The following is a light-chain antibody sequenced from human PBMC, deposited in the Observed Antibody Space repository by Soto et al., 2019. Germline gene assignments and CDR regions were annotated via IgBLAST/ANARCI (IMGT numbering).Light chain of an antibody. CDR3: QHSDT. Sequence: DLQMTQSPSSLSASVGDRVTITCQASQDISNYLNWYQQKPGKAPKLLIYDASNLETGVPSRFSGSGSGTDFTFTISSLQPEDIATYYCQHSDTFGQGTKLEIK. CDR1: QDISNY. V-gene: IGKV1-33*01. CDR2: DAS. J-gene: IGKJ2*01.